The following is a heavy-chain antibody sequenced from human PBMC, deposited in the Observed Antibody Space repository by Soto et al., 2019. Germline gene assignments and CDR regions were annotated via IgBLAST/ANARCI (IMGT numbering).Heavy chain of an antibody. CDR1: GYAFTTYS. CDR3: ARGPQTSDF. CDR2: INTYNGQT. J-gene: IGHJ4*02. Sequence: QVQLVQSGAEVKKPGASVKVSCKTSGYAFTTYSITWVRQAPGQGLEWVGWINTYNGQTHYAQKFQGRLTVTTDTSSGTVYMELRSLASDDTAVYYCARGPQTSDFWGQGTLVTVSS. D-gene: IGHD2-2*01. V-gene: IGHV1-18*04.